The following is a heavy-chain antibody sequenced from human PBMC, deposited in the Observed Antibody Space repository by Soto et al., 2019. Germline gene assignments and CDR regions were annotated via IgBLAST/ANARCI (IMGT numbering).Heavy chain of an antibody. CDR1: GFTFSSYG. Sequence: QVQLVESGGGVVQPGRSLRLSCAASGFTFSSYGMHWVRQAPGKGLEWVAVISYDGSNKYYADSVKGRFTISRDNSKNTLYLQMNSLRAEDTAVYYCAKDRMEYSGSSGGFYYGMDVWGQGTTVTVSS. J-gene: IGHJ6*02. CDR3: AKDRMEYSGSSGGFYYGMDV. V-gene: IGHV3-30*18. D-gene: IGHD1-26*01. CDR2: ISYDGSNK.